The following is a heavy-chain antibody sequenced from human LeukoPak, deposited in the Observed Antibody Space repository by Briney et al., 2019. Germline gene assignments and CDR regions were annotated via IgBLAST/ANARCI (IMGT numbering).Heavy chain of an antibody. V-gene: IGHV4-59*08. Sequence: SETLSLTCTVSGGSLSSYYWSWIRQPPGNGLEWIGYIYYSGSTNYNPSLKSRVTISVDTSKNQFSLKLSSVTAADTAVYYCAGLKTTSSNYYYGMDVWGQGTTVTVSS. CDR3: AGLKTTSSNYYYGMDV. J-gene: IGHJ6*02. D-gene: IGHD4-11*01. CDR1: GGSLSSYY. CDR2: IYYSGST.